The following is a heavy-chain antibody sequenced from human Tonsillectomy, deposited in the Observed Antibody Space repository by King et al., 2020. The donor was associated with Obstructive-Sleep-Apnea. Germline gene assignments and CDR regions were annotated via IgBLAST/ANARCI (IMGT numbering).Heavy chain of an antibody. J-gene: IGHJ4*02. V-gene: IGHV1-18*01. D-gene: IGHD3-10*01. CDR2: ITAYNGNT. Sequence: QLVQSGAEVKKPGASVKVSCKASGYTFTSYGISWVRQTPGQGLEWMGWITAYNGNTNYAQKLQGRVTMTTDTSTTTAYMELRSLRSDDTAVYYCARDRDYYASGSYADYWGQGTLVTVSS. CDR3: ARDRDYYASGSYADY. CDR1: GYTFTSYG.